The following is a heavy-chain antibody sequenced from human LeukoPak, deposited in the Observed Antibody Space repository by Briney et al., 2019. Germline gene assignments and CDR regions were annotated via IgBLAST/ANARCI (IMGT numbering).Heavy chain of an antibody. CDR3: ARVLEYCSGGSCYSDFDY. Sequence: ASVTVSCKASGYTFTGYYMHWVRQAPGQGLEWMGWINPNSGGTNYAQKFQGRVTMTRDTSISTAYMELSRLRSDDTAVYYCARVLEYCSGGSCYSDFDYWGQGTLVTVSS. CDR1: GYTFTGYY. D-gene: IGHD2-15*01. V-gene: IGHV1-2*02. CDR2: INPNSGGT. J-gene: IGHJ4*02.